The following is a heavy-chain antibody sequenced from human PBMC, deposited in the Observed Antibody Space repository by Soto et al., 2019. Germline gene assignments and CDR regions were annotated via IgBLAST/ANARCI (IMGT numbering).Heavy chain of an antibody. J-gene: IGHJ5*02. D-gene: IGHD5-18*01. CDR3: ARMESFGSLNWFDP. V-gene: IGHV1-8*02. CDR1: GYTFTNTD. CDR2: MNPGSGDT. Sequence: ASVKVSCTASGYTFTNTDVSWVRPATGQGLECMGWMNPGSGDTGYAQKFQGRVTMTKDISIATAYMELNSLTSEDTAIYYCARMESFGSLNWFDPWGQGTLVTVSS.